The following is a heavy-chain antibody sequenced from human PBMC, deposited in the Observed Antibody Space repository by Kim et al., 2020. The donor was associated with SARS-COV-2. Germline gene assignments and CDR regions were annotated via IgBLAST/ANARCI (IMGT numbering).Heavy chain of an antibody. Sequence: SETLSLTCAVYGGSFSGYYWSWIRQPPGKGLEWIGEINHSGSTNYNPSLKSRVTISVDTSKNQFSLKLSSVTAADTAVYYCARGRGSQPFDYWGQGTLVTVSS. V-gene: IGHV4-34*01. CDR1: GGSFSGYY. CDR3: ARGRGSQPFDY. D-gene: IGHD2-2*01. J-gene: IGHJ4*02. CDR2: INHSGST.